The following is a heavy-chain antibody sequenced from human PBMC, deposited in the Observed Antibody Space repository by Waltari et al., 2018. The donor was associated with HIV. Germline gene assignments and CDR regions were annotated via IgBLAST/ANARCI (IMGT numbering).Heavy chain of an antibody. J-gene: IGHJ5*02. CDR1: VFIFNSYS. V-gene: IGHV3-21*02. CDR2: ISSSGNFK. D-gene: IGHD6-6*01. CDR3: ARDSRGSTWSLNWFDP. Sequence: EVQLAESGGGPVKPGESLRPPCVKSVFIFNSYSMNWVRQAPGKGPEWVSSISSSGNFKHYADSVKGRFTISRDNTENSLYLQMNGLRAEDTAIYYCARDSRGSTWSLNWFDPWGQGTLVTVSS.